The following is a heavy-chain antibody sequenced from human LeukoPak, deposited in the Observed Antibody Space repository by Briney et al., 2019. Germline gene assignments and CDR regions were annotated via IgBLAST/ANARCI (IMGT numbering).Heavy chain of an antibody. D-gene: IGHD2-15*01. CDR1: GGSISSGGYY. CDR2: IHYSGST. Sequence: SETLSLTCTVSGGSISSGGYYWSWIRQHPGKGLEWIGYIHYSGSTSYSPSLMSRLTISVGTSKNQFSLKLSSVTAADTAVYHCARCSSYIYFFDYWGKGPLVTVSS. V-gene: IGHV4-31*03. CDR3: ARCSSYIYFFDY. J-gene: IGHJ4*02.